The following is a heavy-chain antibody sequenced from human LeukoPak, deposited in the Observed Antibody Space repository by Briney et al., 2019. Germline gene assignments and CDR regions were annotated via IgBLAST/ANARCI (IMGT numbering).Heavy chain of an antibody. V-gene: IGHV3-9*01. J-gene: IGHJ4*02. CDR1: GFTFDDYA. CDR2: ISWNSGSI. Sequence: PGGSLRLSCAASGFTFDDYAMHWVRQAPGKGLEWVSGISWNSGSIGYADSVKGRFTISRDNAKNSLYLQMNSLRAEDTALYYCAKGTDGDYVGYWGQGTLVTVSS. CDR3: AKGTDGDYVGY. D-gene: IGHD4-17*01.